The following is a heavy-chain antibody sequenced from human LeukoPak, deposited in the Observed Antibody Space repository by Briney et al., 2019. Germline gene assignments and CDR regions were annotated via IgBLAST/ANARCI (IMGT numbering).Heavy chain of an antibody. D-gene: IGHD2-8*01. CDR3: ARAPGVRYYYYMDV. Sequence: PGGSLRLSCAASGFTFSSYSMNWVRQAPGKGLEWVSYISSSSSTIYYADSVKGRFTISRDNAKNSLYLQMNSLRAEDTALYYCARAPGVRYYYYMDVWGKGTTVTVSS. CDR2: ISSSSSTI. J-gene: IGHJ6*03. V-gene: IGHV3-48*01. CDR1: GFTFSSYS.